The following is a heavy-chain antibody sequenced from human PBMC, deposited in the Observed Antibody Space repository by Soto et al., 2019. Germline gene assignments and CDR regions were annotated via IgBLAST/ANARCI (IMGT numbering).Heavy chain of an antibody. V-gene: IGHV4-59*01. CDR2: IYYSGST. Sequence: LSLTCTVSGGSISSYYWSWIRQPPGKGLEWIGYIYYSGSTNYNPSLKSRVTISVDTSKNQFSLKLSSVTAADTAVYYCASSSYYDILTGNNLFDPWGQGTLVTVSS. CDR1: GGSISSYY. J-gene: IGHJ5*02. CDR3: ASSSYYDILTGNNLFDP. D-gene: IGHD3-9*01.